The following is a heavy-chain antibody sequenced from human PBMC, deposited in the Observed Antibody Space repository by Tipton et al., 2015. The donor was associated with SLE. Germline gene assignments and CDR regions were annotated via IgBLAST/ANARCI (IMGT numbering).Heavy chain of an antibody. CDR3: ASGDYYDGPGWVEP. D-gene: IGHD3-16*01. V-gene: IGHV4-31*03. CDR2: IYYSGST. J-gene: IGHJ5*02. CDR1: GGSISSGGYY. Sequence: TLSLTCTVSGGSISSGGYYWSWIRPHPGKGLEWIGYIYYSGSTYYNPSLKSRVTISVDTSKNQFSLKLSSVTAADTAVYYCASGDYYDGPGWVEPWGQGTLVAASA.